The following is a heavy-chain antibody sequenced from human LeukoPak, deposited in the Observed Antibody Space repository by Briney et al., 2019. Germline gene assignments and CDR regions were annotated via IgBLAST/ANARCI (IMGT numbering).Heavy chain of an antibody. V-gene: IGHV3-64D*06. D-gene: IGHD3-10*01. CDR2: ISSNGGST. CDR1: GFTFSSYA. CDR3: VKDGVGDYYGSGSYYNGGGYWFDP. Sequence: PGGSLRLSCSASGFTFSSYAMHWVRQAPGKGLEYVSAISSNGGSTYYADSVKGRFTISRDNSKNTLYLQMSSLRAEDTAVYYCVKDGVGDYYGSGSYYNGGGYWFDPWGQGTLVTVSS. J-gene: IGHJ5*02.